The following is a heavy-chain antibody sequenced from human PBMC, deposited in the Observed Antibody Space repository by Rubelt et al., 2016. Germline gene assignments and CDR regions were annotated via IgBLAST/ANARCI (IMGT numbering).Heavy chain of an antibody. D-gene: IGHD6-6*01. CDR2: ISTDGSST. CDR3: VRDSSADFYYMDV. CDR1: GLSFRSYW. J-gene: IGHJ6*03. Sequence: PGGSLRLSCAASGLSFRSYWMHWVRQAPGKGLVWVSRISTDGSSTAYADSVKGRFTISRDNAKNTLYLHMSSLRVEDAGVYFCVRDSSADFYYMDVWGQGTTVTVSS. V-gene: IGHV3-74*03.